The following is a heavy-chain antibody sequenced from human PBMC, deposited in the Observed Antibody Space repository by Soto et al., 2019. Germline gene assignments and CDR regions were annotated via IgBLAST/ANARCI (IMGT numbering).Heavy chain of an antibody. CDR3: ARDSLTPYDFWSGYAVDY. J-gene: IGHJ4*02. Sequence: GGSLRLSCAAPGFTFSSYSMNWVRQAPGKGLEWVSSISSSSSYIYYAGSVKGRFTISRDNAKNSLYLQMNSLRAEDTAVYYCARDSLTPYDFWSGYAVDYWGQGTLVTVSS. CDR2: ISSSSSYI. V-gene: IGHV3-21*01. CDR1: GFTFSSYS. D-gene: IGHD3-3*01.